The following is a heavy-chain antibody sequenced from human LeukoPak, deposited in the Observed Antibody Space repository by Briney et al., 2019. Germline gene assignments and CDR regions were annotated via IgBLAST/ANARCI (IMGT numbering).Heavy chain of an antibody. CDR2: IYYSGGT. V-gene: IGHV4-59*01. Sequence: SETLSLTCTVSGGSISSYYWSWIRQPPGKGLEWIGYIYYSGGTNYNPSLKSRVTISVDTSKNQFSLKLSSVTAADTAVYYCARDPYYDSSGYYRRFDAFDIWGQGTMVTVSS. J-gene: IGHJ3*02. CDR1: GGSISSYY. CDR3: ARDPYYDSSGYYRRFDAFDI. D-gene: IGHD3-22*01.